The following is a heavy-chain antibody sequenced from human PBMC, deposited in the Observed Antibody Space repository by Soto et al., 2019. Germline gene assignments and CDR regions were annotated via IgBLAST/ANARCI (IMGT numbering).Heavy chain of an antibody. Sequence: LRLSCAASGFTFSSYGMHWVRQAPGKGLEWVAVIWYDGSNKYYADSVKGRFTISRDNSKNTLYLQMNSLRAEDTAVYYCARDHIVVVPAAHYYYYGMDVWGQGTTVTVSS. CDR1: GFTFSSYG. D-gene: IGHD2-2*01. CDR3: ARDHIVVVPAAHYYYYGMDV. J-gene: IGHJ6*02. CDR2: IWYDGSNK. V-gene: IGHV3-33*01.